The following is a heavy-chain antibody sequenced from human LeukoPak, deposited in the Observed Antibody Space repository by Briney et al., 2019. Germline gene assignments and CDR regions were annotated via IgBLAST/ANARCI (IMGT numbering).Heavy chain of an antibody. CDR3: ARDGIAADGWRFGP. J-gene: IGHJ5*02. V-gene: IGHV1-18*01. Sequence: APEKVSCKTSLYTLIRYGIRWLRQAPGHGLEWMGWIRAYTGNTKYAQKVQGRVTMTTDTSTNTAYLDLRSLRSDDTDVYFCARDGIAADGWRFGPWGQGTLVTVSS. CDR1: LYTLIRYG. CDR2: IRAYTGNT. D-gene: IGHD6-13*01.